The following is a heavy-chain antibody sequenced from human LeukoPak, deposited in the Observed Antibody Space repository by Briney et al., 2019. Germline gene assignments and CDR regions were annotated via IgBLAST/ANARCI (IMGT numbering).Heavy chain of an antibody. V-gene: IGHV4-59*12. CDR3: AREGRITMVRGSIGWFDP. Sequence: SETLSLTCTVSDDSISDYYRGWIRQPPGKGLEWIGYFHNSGTSTYNPSLKSRVTISVDTSKNQFSLKLSSVTAADTAVYYCAREGRITMVRGSIGWFDPWGQGTLVTVSS. CDR2: FHNSGTS. CDR1: DDSISDYY. J-gene: IGHJ5*02. D-gene: IGHD3-10*01.